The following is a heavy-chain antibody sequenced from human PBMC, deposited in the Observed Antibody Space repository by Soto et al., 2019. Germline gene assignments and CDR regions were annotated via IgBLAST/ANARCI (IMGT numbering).Heavy chain of an antibody. CDR1: GYTFTSYG. CDR3: AREGIAVAGTHYYYYYGMDV. Sequence: GASVKVSCKASGYTFTSYGISWVRQAPGQGLEWMGWISAYNGNTNYAQKLQGRVTMTTDTSTSTAYMEQRSLRSDDTAVYYCAREGIAVAGTHYYYYYGMDVWGQGTTVTVSS. J-gene: IGHJ6*02. V-gene: IGHV1-18*04. CDR2: ISAYNGNT. D-gene: IGHD6-19*01.